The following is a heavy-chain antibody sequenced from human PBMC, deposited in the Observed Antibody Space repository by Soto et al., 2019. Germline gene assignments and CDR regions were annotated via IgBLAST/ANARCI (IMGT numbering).Heavy chain of an antibody. J-gene: IGHJ3*02. CDR1: GYTLTSYD. Sequence: QVQVVQSGAEVKKAGASVKVSCKTSGYTLTSYDISWVRQAPGQGLEWMGWISGYNGNTNYAQKLQGRVTMTTDTSTSTAYLELRSLRSDDTAVYYCARESATTHDGFDIWGQGTMVIVSS. CDR2: ISGYNGNT. D-gene: IGHD4-17*01. V-gene: IGHV1-18*01. CDR3: ARESATTHDGFDI.